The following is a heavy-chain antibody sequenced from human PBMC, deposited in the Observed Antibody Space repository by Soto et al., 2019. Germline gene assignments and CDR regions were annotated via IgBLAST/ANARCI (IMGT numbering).Heavy chain of an antibody. D-gene: IGHD2-15*01. CDR1: GYTFTGYY. Sequence: ASVKVSCKASGYTFTGYYMHWVRQAPGQGLEWMGWINPNSGGTNYAQKFQGWVTMTRDTSISTAYMELRSLSSDDTAVYFCAGSRGFGFDFWGQGTLVTVSS. CDR2: INPNSGGT. J-gene: IGHJ4*02. V-gene: IGHV1-2*04. CDR3: AGSRGFGFDF.